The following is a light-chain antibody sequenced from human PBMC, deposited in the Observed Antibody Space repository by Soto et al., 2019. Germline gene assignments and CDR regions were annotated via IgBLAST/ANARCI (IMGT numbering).Light chain of an antibody. J-gene: IGKJ5*01. V-gene: IGKV3D-15*01. Sequence: EILLTQYPGTLSLSPGEGAPLSCRASQSVSNNYLAWYQQKPGQAPRLLIYGASNRATGIPDRFSGSGSGTEFTLTISSLQSEDFAVYYCQQYNDWPPITFGQGTRLEIK. CDR3: QQYNDWPPIT. CDR1: QSVSNN. CDR2: GAS.